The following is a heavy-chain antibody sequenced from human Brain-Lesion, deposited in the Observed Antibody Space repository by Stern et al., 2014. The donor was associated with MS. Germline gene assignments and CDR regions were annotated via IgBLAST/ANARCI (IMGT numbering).Heavy chain of an antibody. D-gene: IGHD5-18*01. CDR1: GGLFRSHA. CDR3: AREAGYSFSYYGLDV. Sequence: MQLVESGPEVKKPGSSVQVSCKASGGLFRSHAISWVRQAPGQGLEWMGGIIAIFGTTKYAQKFQGRVSITADESTNTVYMELSSLRHEDTALYYCAREAGYSFSYYGLDVWGLGTSVTVSS. CDR2: IIAIFGTT. V-gene: IGHV1-69*01. J-gene: IGHJ6*02.